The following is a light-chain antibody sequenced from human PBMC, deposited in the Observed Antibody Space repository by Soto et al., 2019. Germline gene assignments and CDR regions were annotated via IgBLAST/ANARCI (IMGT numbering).Light chain of an antibody. CDR2: AAS. CDR3: LQDYNYPLT. V-gene: IGKV1-6*01. CDR1: QGIRND. J-gene: IGKJ4*01. Sequence: AIPMTQSPSSLSASVGDRVTITCRASQGIRNDLGWYQQKPGKAPNLLIYAASSLQSGVPSRFSGSGSGTDFTLTISSLQPEDFATYYCLQDYNYPLTFGGGTKVEI.